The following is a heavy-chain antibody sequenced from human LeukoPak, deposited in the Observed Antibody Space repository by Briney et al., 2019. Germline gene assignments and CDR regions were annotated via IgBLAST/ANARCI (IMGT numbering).Heavy chain of an antibody. Sequence: SETLSLTCTLSGGSICSYYWSWIRQPPGQGLGWIGYIYNSGSTNYHPSLKSRVTISVATSKNQFSLKLSAVTAADTAVYYCARRVVGAILDYWGQGTLVTVSS. CDR1: GGSICSYY. CDR2: IYNSGST. J-gene: IGHJ4*02. D-gene: IGHD1-26*01. CDR3: ARRVVGAILDY. V-gene: IGHV4-59*08.